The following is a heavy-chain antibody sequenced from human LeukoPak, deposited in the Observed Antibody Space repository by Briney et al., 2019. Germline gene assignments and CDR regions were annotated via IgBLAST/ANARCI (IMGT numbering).Heavy chain of an antibody. D-gene: IGHD6-19*01. CDR2: IYYSGST. CDR1: GGSISSGGYY. CDR3: ARGARSSGWSLDY. J-gene: IGHJ4*02. V-gene: IGHV4-31*03. Sequence: PSETLSFTCTVSGGSISSGGYYWSWIRQHPGKGLEWIGYIYYSGSTYYNPSLKSRVTISVDTSKNQFSLKLSSVTAADTAVYYCARGARSSGWSLDYWGQGALVTVSS.